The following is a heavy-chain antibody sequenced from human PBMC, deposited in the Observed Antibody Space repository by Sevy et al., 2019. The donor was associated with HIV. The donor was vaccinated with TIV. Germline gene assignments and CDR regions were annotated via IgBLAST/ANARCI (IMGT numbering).Heavy chain of an antibody. J-gene: IGHJ4*02. D-gene: IGHD1-26*01. CDR2: ISAYNGHT. V-gene: IGHV1-18*01. CDR3: ARAKSLSSGSSHY. CDR1: GYTFTNYG. Sequence: ASVKVSCKSSGYTFTNYGISWVRQAPGQGLEWMGWISAYNGHTNYAQKFHDRVTMTTDTSMSTAYMELRSLGSDDTAVYYCARAKSLSSGSSHYWGQGTLVTVSS.